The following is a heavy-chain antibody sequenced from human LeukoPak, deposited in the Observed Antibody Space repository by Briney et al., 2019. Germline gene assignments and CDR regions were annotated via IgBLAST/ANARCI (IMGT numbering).Heavy chain of an antibody. V-gene: IGHV1-2*06. CDR2: INPNSGRT. Sequence: XXLXQXXXQGLEWMRRINPNSGRTNYAQKFQGRVTMTRDTSISTAYMELSRLRSDDTAVYYCASRNGYWGQGTLVTVSS. D-gene: IGHD1-14*01. J-gene: IGHJ4*02. CDR3: ASRNGY.